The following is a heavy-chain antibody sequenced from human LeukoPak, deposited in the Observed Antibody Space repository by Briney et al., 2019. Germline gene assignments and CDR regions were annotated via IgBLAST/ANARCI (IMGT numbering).Heavy chain of an antibody. D-gene: IGHD1-26*01. CDR3: AKMKGHPLPKYYMDV. J-gene: IGHJ6*01. Sequence: PGGSLRLSCAASGFTFSGFAMSWVRRTPGKGLEWVSGISGSGDNTLYADSVQGRFTISRDNSKNTLYLEMNSLRAEDTAIYYWAKMKGHPLPKYYMDVWGQGTTVTVSS. CDR1: GFTFSGFA. CDR2: ISGSGDNT. V-gene: IGHV3-23*01.